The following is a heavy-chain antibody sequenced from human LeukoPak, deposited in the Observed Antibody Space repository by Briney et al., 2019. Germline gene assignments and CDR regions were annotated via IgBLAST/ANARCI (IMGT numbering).Heavy chain of an antibody. J-gene: IGHJ3*02. D-gene: IGHD3-22*01. V-gene: IGHV3-9*01. CDR1: GFTFDDYA. CDR2: ISWNSGSI. Sequence: GGSLRLSCAASGFTFDDYAMHWVRQAPGKGLEWVSGISWNSGSIGYADSVKGRFTISRDNAKNSLYLQMNSLRAEDTALYYCAVLGDYYDSSGYYPPGGDAFDIWGQGTMVTVSS. CDR3: AVLGDYYDSSGYYPPGGDAFDI.